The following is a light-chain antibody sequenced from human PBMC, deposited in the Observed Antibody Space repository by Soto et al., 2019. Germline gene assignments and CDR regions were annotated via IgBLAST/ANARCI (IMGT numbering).Light chain of an antibody. CDR2: GAS. V-gene: IGKV3-20*01. J-gene: IGKJ2*01. CDR3: HQSGNSPYT. CDR1: QSVYISY. Sequence: EIVLTRSPGSLSLARGERASVSCRASQSVYISYLAWFQQKPGQAPRLLIYGASNRATGIPDRFSGSGSGTDFTLTITRLESEDFAVYFCHQSGNSPYTFGQGTKVDIK.